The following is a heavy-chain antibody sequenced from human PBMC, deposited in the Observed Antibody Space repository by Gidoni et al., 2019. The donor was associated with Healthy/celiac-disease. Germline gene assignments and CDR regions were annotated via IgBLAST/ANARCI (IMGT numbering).Heavy chain of an antibody. Sequence: EVQLVESGGGLVQPGGSLKLSCAASGFTLSGSAMQWVRQASGKGLEWVGLIRSKANSYATAYAASVKVRFTISRDDSKNTAYLQMNSLKTEDTAVYYCTRLPSGSLRAFDIWGQGTMVTVSS. CDR1: GFTLSGSA. CDR2: IRSKANSYAT. J-gene: IGHJ3*02. CDR3: TRLPSGSLRAFDI. D-gene: IGHD1-26*01. V-gene: IGHV3-73*01.